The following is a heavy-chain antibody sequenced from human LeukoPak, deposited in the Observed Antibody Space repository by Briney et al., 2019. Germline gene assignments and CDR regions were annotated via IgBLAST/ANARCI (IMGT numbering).Heavy chain of an antibody. D-gene: IGHD1-26*01. CDR3: ARVGSGSYYGFGY. Sequence: ASVKVSCKASGGTFSSYAISWVRQAPGQGLEWMGWINAGNGNTKYSQKFQGRVTITRDTSASTAYMELSSLRSEDTAVYYCARVGSGSYYGFGYWGQGTLVTVSS. V-gene: IGHV1-3*01. J-gene: IGHJ4*02. CDR2: INAGNGNT. CDR1: GGTFSSYA.